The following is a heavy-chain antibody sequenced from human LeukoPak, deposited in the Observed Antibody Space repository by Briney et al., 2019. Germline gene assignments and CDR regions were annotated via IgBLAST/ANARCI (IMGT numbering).Heavy chain of an antibody. CDR2: INHSGST. Sequence: SETLSLTCAVYGGSFSGYYWSWIRQPPGKGLEWIGEINHSGSTNYNPSLKSRVTISVDTSKNQFSLKLSSVTAADTAVYYCARAPANAPTDYWGQGTLVTASS. V-gene: IGHV4-34*01. CDR1: GGSFSGYY. J-gene: IGHJ4*02. CDR3: ARAPANAPTDY. D-gene: IGHD2-2*01.